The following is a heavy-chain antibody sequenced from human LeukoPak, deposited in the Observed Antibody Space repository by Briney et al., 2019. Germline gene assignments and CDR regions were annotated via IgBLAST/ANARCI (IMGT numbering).Heavy chain of an antibody. J-gene: IGHJ4*02. V-gene: IGHV1-2*02. CDR3: AREIESFGGILTGSYRVQEDY. CDR2: INPNSGGT. CDR1: GGTFSSYG. Sequence: ASVKVSCKASGGTFSSYGISWVRQAPGQGLEWMGWINPNSGGTNYAQKFQGRVTMTRDTSISTAYMELSRLRSDDTAVYYCAREIESFGGILTGSYRVQEDYWGQGTLVTVSS. D-gene: IGHD3-9*01.